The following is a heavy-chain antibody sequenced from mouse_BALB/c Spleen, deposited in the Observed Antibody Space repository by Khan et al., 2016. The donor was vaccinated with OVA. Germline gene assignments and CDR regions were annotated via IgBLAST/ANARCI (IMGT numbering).Heavy chain of an antibody. CDR1: GYSFTLYY. J-gene: IGHJ3*01. Sequence: VQLKQSGPDLVKPGASVKLSCKASGYSFTLYYMSWVKQSHGKSLEWIGRVNPNTDNINYNQEFKGKAILTVDKSSNTAYMEFRSLTSEDSAVYFCARGYDFFASWGQGTLVTVSA. D-gene: IGHD2-14*01. CDR2: VNPNTDNI. CDR3: ARGYDFFAS. V-gene: IGHV1-26*01.